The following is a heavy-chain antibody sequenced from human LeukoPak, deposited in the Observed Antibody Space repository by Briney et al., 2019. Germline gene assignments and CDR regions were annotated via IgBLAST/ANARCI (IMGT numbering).Heavy chain of an antibody. J-gene: IGHJ4*02. CDR2: ISWNSGSI. CDR1: GFTFDDYA. D-gene: IGHD3-10*01. Sequence: GGSLRLSYAASGFTFDDYAMHWVRQAPGKGLEWVSGISWNSGSIGYADSVKGRFTISRDNAKNSLYLQMNSLRAEDMALYYCAKDMGRFGELLNRGHYSDYWGQGTLVTVSS. V-gene: IGHV3-9*03. CDR3: AKDMGRFGELLNRGHYSDY.